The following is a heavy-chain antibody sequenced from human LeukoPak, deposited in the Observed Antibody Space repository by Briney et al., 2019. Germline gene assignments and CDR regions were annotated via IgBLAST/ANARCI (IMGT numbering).Heavy chain of an antibody. V-gene: IGHV4-34*01. Sequence: SETLSLTCAVYGGSFSGYYWGWIRQPPGKGLEWIGEINHSGSTNYNPSLKSRVTISVDASKNQFSLKLSSVTAADTAVYYCARDRLNSGSYGTDAFDIWGQGTMVTVSS. D-gene: IGHD1-26*01. CDR2: INHSGST. CDR3: ARDRLNSGSYGTDAFDI. J-gene: IGHJ3*02. CDR1: GGSFSGYY.